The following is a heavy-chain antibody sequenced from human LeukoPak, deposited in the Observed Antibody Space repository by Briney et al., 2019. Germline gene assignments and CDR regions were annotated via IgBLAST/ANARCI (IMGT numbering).Heavy chain of an antibody. J-gene: IGHJ4*02. Sequence: GGSLRLSCAVSGFTFSSYAMSWVRQAPGKGLEWVSAISGSGGSTYYADSVKGRFTISRDNSKNTLYLQMNSLRAEDTAVYYCAKDHVSFAETRRVPAATIDYWGQGTLVTVSS. D-gene: IGHD2-2*01. CDR3: AKDHVSFAETRRVPAATIDY. V-gene: IGHV3-23*01. CDR2: ISGSGGST. CDR1: GFTFSSYA.